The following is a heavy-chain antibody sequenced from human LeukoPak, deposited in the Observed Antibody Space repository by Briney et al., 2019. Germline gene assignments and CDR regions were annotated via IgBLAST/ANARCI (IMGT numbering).Heavy chain of an antibody. D-gene: IGHD6-19*01. CDR2: VSYSGTT. J-gene: IGHJ4*02. V-gene: IGHV4-59*01. CDR3: ACHSGWSGPSE. Sequence: SETLSLTCSVSGASINDYYWSWIRQPPGEGLQWIGYVSYSGTTNYSPSLKSRLSISVDMSKNQFSLKLNSVTAADTAVYYCACHSGWSGPSEWGQGTLATVSS. CDR1: GASINDYY.